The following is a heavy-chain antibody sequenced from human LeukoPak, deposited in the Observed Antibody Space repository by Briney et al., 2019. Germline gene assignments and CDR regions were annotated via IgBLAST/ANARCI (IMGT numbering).Heavy chain of an antibody. CDR1: GLTFRTSA. D-gene: IGHD5-24*01. V-gene: IGHV3-30-3*01. CDR3: ARGVGYTLVS. J-gene: IGHJ5*02. CDR2: VSFDGSNE. Sequence: GGSLTLSCADSGLTFRTSAMHWVRQAPGKGLEWVAVVSFDGSNENYADSVRGRFTISRDNSKNTLYLQMSGLRREDTAMYYCARGVGYTLVSWGQGTLVTVSS.